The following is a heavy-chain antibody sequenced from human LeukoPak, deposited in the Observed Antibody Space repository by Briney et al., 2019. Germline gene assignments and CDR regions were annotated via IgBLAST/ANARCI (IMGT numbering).Heavy chain of an antibody. J-gene: IGHJ4*02. V-gene: IGHV3-30*07. CDR3: VRDGGVSGYDLLDY. D-gene: IGHD5-12*01. Sequence: GRSLRLSCAASGFTFSSYAMHWVRQAPGKGLEWVAVISYDGSNKYYADSVKARFTISRDNAKNSVFLQMNSLRAEDTAVYYCVRDGGVSGYDLLDYWGQGTLVTVSS. CDR1: GFTFSSYA. CDR2: ISYDGSNK.